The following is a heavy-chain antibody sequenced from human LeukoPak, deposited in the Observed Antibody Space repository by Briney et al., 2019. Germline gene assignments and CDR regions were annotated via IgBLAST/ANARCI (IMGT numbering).Heavy chain of an antibody. CDR3: ARDGGQYSSGWYFYYGMDV. Sequence: GGSLRLSCAASGFTFSSYSMNWVRQAPGKGLEWVSSISSSSSSYIYYADSVKGRFTISRDNAKNSLYLQMNSLRAEDTAVYYCARDGGQYSSGWYFYYGMDVWGQGTTVTVSS. D-gene: IGHD6-19*01. V-gene: IGHV3-21*01. J-gene: IGHJ6*02. CDR1: GFTFSSYS. CDR2: ISSSSSSYI.